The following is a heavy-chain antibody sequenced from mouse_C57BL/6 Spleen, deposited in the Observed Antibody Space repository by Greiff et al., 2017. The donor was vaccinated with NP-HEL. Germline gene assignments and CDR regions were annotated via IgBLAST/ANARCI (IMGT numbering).Heavy chain of an antibody. Sequence: QVQLQQPGAELVKPGALVKLSCKASGYTFTSYWMHWVKQRPGQGLEWIGMIHPNSGSTNYNEKFKSKATLTVDKSSSTAYMQLSSLTSEDSAVYYCAREEVTSYYFDYWGQGTTLTVSS. V-gene: IGHV1-64*01. J-gene: IGHJ2*01. CDR3: AREEVTSYYFDY. D-gene: IGHD2-3*01. CDR1: GYTFTSYW. CDR2: IHPNSGST.